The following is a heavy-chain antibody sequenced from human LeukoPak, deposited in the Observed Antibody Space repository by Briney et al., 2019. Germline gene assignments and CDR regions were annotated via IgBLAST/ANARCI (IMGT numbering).Heavy chain of an antibody. CDR3: AKVSGGYYDQYYYYGMDV. V-gene: IGHV3-9*01. D-gene: IGHD3-10*01. CDR1: GFTFDDYA. CDR2: ISWNSGSI. J-gene: IGHJ6*02. Sequence: HSGRSLRLSCAASGFTFDDYAMHWVRHAPGKGLEWVSGISWNSGSIGYADSVKGRFTISRDNAKNSLYLQMNSLRAEDTALYYCAKVSGGYYDQYYYYGMDVWGQGTTVTVSS.